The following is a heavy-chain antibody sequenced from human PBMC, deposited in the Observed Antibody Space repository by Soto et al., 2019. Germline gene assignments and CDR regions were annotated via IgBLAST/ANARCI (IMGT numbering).Heavy chain of an antibody. CDR3: AAGRYSSGWYVSGVLDY. V-gene: IGHV1-58*01. J-gene: IGHJ4*02. CDR1: GFTFTSSA. CDR2: IVVGSGNT. Sequence: ASVKVSCKASGFTFTSSAVQWVRQARGQRLEWIGWIVVGSGNTNYAQKFQERVTITRDMSTSTAYMELSSLRSEDTAVYYCAAGRYSSGWYVSGVLDYWGQGTLVTVSS. D-gene: IGHD6-19*01.